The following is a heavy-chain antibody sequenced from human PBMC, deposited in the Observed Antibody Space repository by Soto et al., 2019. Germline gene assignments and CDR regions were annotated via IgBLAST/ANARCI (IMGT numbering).Heavy chain of an antibody. Sequence: EVQLLESGGGLVQPGGSLRLSCAASGFTFSSYAMSWVRQAPGKGLEWVSAISGSGGSTYYADSVKGRFTIYRDNSKNTLYLQMNSLRDEDTDVYYCAKPPYSSSWYGSYYYYGMDVWGQGTTVTVSS. V-gene: IGHV3-23*01. D-gene: IGHD6-13*01. CDR3: AKPPYSSSWYGSYYYYGMDV. CDR2: ISGSGGST. CDR1: GFTFSSYA. J-gene: IGHJ6*02.